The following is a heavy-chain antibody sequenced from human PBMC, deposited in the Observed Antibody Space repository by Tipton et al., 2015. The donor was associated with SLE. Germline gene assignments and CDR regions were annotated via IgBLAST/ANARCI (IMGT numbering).Heavy chain of an antibody. CDR3: ARGVAGYYFFCYMDV. CDR1: GGSMRNKGYS. Sequence: TLSLTCAVSGGSMRNKGYSWGWIRQPPGRGLEWIGAVNHDRDTIYNPSLKSRVTMSLDTSQNQFSLKLSSVTAADTAVYYCARGVAGYYFFCYMDVWAKGTTVSVSS. D-gene: IGHD5/OR15-5a*01. V-gene: IGHV4-30-2*01. CDR2: VNHDRDT. J-gene: IGHJ6*03.